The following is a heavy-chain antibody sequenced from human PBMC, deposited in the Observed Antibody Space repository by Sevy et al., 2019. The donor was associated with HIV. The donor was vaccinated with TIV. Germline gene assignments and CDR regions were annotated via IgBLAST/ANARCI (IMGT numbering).Heavy chain of an antibody. D-gene: IGHD4-17*01. V-gene: IGHV3-23*01. Sequence: GGYLRLSCAASGFTFNNYALNWVRQAPGKGLEWVSSIIGRDDDTKYADSVKGRFTISRDNSKNTVHLQMISLRVEDTAIYYCAKGDGARRRVESDYWGQGTLVTVSS. CDR3: AKGDGARRRVESDY. J-gene: IGHJ4*02. CDR2: IIGRDDDT. CDR1: GFTFNNYA.